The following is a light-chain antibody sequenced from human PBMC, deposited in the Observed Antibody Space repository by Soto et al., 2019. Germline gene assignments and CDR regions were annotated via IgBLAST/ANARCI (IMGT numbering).Light chain of an antibody. CDR3: QQYNNWPPDRT. J-gene: IGKJ1*01. Sequence: EIVMTQSPATLSVSPGERATLSCRASQSVGSNLGWYQLKPGQAPRLLIYGASTRATGIPARFSGSGSGTDITLTISSLQSEDFAIYFCQQYNNWPPDRTFGQGTKVEIK. CDR2: GAS. CDR1: QSVGSN. V-gene: IGKV3-15*01.